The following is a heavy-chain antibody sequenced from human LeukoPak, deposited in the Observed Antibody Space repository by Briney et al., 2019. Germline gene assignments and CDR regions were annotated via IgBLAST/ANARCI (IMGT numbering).Heavy chain of an antibody. Sequence: GASVKVSCKASGYTFTSYAMNWVRQAPGQGLEWMGIINPSGGSTSYAQKFQGRVTMTRDTSTSTVYMELSSLRSEDTAVYYCARASGTTAYFDYWGQGTLVTVSS. CDR1: GYTFTSYA. V-gene: IGHV1-46*01. J-gene: IGHJ4*02. CDR2: INPSGGST. D-gene: IGHD4-17*01. CDR3: ARASGTTAYFDY.